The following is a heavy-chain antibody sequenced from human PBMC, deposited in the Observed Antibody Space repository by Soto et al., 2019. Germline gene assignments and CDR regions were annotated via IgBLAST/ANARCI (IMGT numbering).Heavy chain of an antibody. CDR3: ARAPYGSGSYFLY. CDR2: IYYSGST. V-gene: IGHV4-59*01. CDR1: GGSISSYY. Sequence: ALTCTVSGGSISSYYWSWIRQPPGKGLEWIGYIYYSGSTNYNPSLKSRVTISVDTSKNQFSLKLSSVTAADTAVYYCARAPYGSGSYFLYWGRGTLVTVSS. D-gene: IGHD3-10*01. J-gene: IGHJ4*02.